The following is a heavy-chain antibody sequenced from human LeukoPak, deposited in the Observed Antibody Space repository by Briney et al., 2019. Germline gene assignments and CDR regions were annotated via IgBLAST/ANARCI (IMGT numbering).Heavy chain of an antibody. D-gene: IGHD6-13*01. V-gene: IGHV1-8*03. CDR2: MNPNGGNT. Sequence: ASVKVSCKASGYIFTSYDINWVRQAAGQGLEWMGWMNPNGGNTGFAQRFQGGLTITRNTSIGTAYMELSSLRSEDAAVYFCARGSSNWYHFDYWGQGTLVTVSS. CDR3: ARGSSNWYHFDY. CDR1: GYIFTSYD. J-gene: IGHJ4*02.